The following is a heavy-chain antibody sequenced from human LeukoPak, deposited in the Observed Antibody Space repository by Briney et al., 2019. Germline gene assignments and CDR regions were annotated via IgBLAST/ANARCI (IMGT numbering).Heavy chain of an antibody. D-gene: IGHD3-22*01. CDR3: ARGVIETLDI. V-gene: IGHV4-34*01. CDR1: GGSFSGYY. J-gene: IGHJ3*02. Sequence: SETLSLTCAVYGGSFSGYYWSWIRQPPGKGLEWIGEINHSGSTNYNPSLKSRVTISVDTSKNQFSLKLSSVTAADTAVYYCARGVIETLDIWGQGTMVTVSS. CDR2: INHSGST.